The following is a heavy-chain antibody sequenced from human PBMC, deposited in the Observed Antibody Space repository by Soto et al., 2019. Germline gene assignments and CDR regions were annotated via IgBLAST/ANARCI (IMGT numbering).Heavy chain of an antibody. D-gene: IGHD6-13*01. V-gene: IGHV4-39*01. Sequence: SETLSLTCSVSGGSISSRESYWGWIRQPPGKGLEWIGTIYFSGSTYYNPSLKSRVTMSVDTSKNQFSLKLSSVTAADTAVYYCVIHWGRGAPGLRSNWGQGTLVPGSS. J-gene: IGHJ4*02. CDR2: IYFSGST. CDR3: VIHWGRGAPGLRSN. CDR1: GGSISSRESY.